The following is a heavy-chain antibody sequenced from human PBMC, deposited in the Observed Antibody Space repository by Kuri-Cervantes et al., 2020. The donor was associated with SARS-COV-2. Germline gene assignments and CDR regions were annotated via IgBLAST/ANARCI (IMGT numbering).Heavy chain of an antibody. V-gene: IGHV3-74*01. CDR1: GFTFSSYA. J-gene: IGHJ6*02. D-gene: IGHD3-3*01. Sequence: GESLKISCAASGFTFSSYAVSWVRQAPGKGLVWVSRINSDGSSTSYADSVKGRFTISRDNAKNTLYLQMNSLRAEDTAVYYCARDLRYYDFWSGYPTYYYYGMDVWGQGTTVTVSS. CDR3: ARDLRYYDFWSGYPTYYYYGMDV. CDR2: INSDGSST.